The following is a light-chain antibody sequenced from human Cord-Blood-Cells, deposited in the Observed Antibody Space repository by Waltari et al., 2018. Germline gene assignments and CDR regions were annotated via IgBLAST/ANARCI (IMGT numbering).Light chain of an antibody. Sequence: DIQMTQSPSSLSASVGDRVTITCRASQSISSYLNWYQQKPGKAPKLLIYAASSLQSGVPSRYSGSGSDTDSTLTIISLLPEDFAIYYSQQSYSTPFTFGPGTNVDIK. CDR1: QSISSY. CDR2: AAS. CDR3: QQSYSTPFT. V-gene: IGKV1-39*01. J-gene: IGKJ3*01.